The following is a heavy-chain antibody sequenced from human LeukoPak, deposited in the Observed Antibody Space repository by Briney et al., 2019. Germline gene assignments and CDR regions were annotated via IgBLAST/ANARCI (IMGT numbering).Heavy chain of an antibody. V-gene: IGHV1-18*04. Sequence: ASVKVSCKASGYTFTGYYMHWVRQAPGQGLEWMGWISAYNGNTNYAQKLQGRVTMTTDTSTSTAYMELRSLRSDDTAVYYCARDPGRDSSGWYPDFDYWGQGTLVTVSS. CDR3: ARDPGRDSSGWYPDFDY. CDR2: ISAYNGNT. CDR1: GYTFTGYY. D-gene: IGHD6-19*01. J-gene: IGHJ4*02.